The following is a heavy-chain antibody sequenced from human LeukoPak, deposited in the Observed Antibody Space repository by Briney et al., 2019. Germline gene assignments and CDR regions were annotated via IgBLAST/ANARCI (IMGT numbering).Heavy chain of an antibody. V-gene: IGHV2-70*11. CDR3: ARMRVYDGSGSYFDY. Sequence: GSGPALLKPTQTLTLTCTFSGFSLSTSGMCVSWIRQPPGKALEWLARIDWDDDKYYSTSLKTRLTISKDTSKNQVVLTMTNMDPVDTATYYCARMRVYDGSGSYFDYWGQGTLVTVSS. CDR2: IDWDDDK. CDR1: GFSLSTSGMC. J-gene: IGHJ4*02. D-gene: IGHD3-10*01.